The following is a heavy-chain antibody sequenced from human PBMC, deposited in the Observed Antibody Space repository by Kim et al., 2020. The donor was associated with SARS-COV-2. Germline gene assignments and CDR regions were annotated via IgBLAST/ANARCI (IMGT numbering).Heavy chain of an antibody. CDR2: IYTSGST. Sequence: ETLSLTCTVSGGSISSYYWSWIRQPAGKGLEWIGRIYTSGSTNYNPSLKSRVTMSVDTSKNQFSLKLSSVTAADTAVYYCARDGLYYDFSPYYFDYWGQGTLVTVSS. J-gene: IGHJ4*02. CDR1: GGSISSYY. D-gene: IGHD3-3*01. V-gene: IGHV4-4*07. CDR3: ARDGLYYDFSPYYFDY.